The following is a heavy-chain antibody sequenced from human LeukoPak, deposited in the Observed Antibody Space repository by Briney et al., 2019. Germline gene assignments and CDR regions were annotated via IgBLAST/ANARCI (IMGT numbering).Heavy chain of an antibody. CDR3: ARVLYYYDSSRYPRPLESTPDELYYFDY. CDR1: GYTFTGYY. Sequence: ASVKVSCKASGYTFTGYYMHWVRQAPGQGLEWMGWINPNSGGTNSAQKFQGRVTMTRDTSISTAYMDLSRLRSDDTAVYYCARVLYYYDSSRYPRPLESTPDELYYFDYWGQGTLVTVSS. D-gene: IGHD3-22*01. V-gene: IGHV1-2*02. J-gene: IGHJ4*02. CDR2: INPNSGGT.